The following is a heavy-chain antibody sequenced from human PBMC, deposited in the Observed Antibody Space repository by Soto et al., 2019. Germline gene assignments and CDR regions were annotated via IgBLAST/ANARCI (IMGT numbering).Heavy chain of an antibody. CDR1: GYTFTSYD. CDR2: MNPNSGNT. V-gene: IGHV1-8*01. CDR3: ARGGDLTTVTTLYYYYYMDV. J-gene: IGHJ6*03. Sequence: ASVKVSCTASGYTFTSYDINWVRQATGQGLEWMGWMNPNSGNTGYAQKFQGRVTMTRNTSISTAYMELSSLRSEDTAVYYCARGGDLTTVTTLYYYYYMDVWGKGTTVTVSS. D-gene: IGHD4-17*01.